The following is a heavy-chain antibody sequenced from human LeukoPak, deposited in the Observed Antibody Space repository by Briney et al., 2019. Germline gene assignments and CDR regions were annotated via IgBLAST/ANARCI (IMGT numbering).Heavy chain of an antibody. CDR2: IYTSGST. CDR1: GGSISSGSYY. V-gene: IGHV4-61*02. CDR3: ARDAHQSYYYYGMDV. J-gene: IGHJ6*02. Sequence: PSQTLSLTCTVSGGSISSGSYYWSWIRQPAGKGLEWIGRIYTSGSTNYNPSLKSRVNISVDTSKNQFSLKLSSVTAAATAVYYCARDAHQSYYYYGMDVWGQGTTVTVSS.